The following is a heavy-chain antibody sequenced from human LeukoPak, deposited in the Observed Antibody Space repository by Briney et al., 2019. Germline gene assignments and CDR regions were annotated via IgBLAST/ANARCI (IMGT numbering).Heavy chain of an antibody. CDR3: ARYSGYRDFDH. CDR1: GFTFSSYW. Sequence: PGGSLRLSCAASGFTFSSYWMSWVRQAPGKGLEWVANIKEDGSEKNYVDSVKGRFTISRDNANNSLYLQMNSLRAEDTAVYYCARYSGYRDFDHWGQGTLVTVSS. D-gene: IGHD5-12*01. J-gene: IGHJ4*02. CDR2: IKEDGSEK. V-gene: IGHV3-7*05.